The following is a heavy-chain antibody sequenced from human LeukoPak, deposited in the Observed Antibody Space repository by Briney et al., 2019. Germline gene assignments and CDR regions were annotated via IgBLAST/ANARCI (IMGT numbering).Heavy chain of an antibody. V-gene: IGHV1-58*01. D-gene: IGHD1-26*01. CDR1: GFTFTSSA. CDR2: IVVGSGNT. J-gene: IGHJ4*02. CDR3: AKGGKWDVTPFDY. Sequence: SVKVSCKASGFTFTSSAVQWVRQARGQRLEWIGWIVVGSGNTNYAQKFQERVTITRDMSTSTAYMELSSLRSEDTAVYYCAKGGKWDVTPFDYWGQGTLVTVSS.